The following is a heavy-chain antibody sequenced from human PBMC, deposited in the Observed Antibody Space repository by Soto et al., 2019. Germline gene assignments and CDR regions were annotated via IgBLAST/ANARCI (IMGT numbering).Heavy chain of an antibody. CDR2: VIPIFGTA. Sequence: QVQLVQSGAEVKKPGSSVKVSCKASGGTFSSYAISWVRQAPGQGLEWMGGVIPIFGTANYAKKFQGRVTLTADKSTSTAYMALSSLRSEDTAVYYCARDASGDYVLGPGTHDRSYGMDVWGQGTTVTVSS. V-gene: IGHV1-69*06. D-gene: IGHD3-16*01. CDR3: ARDASGDYVLGPGTHDRSYGMDV. J-gene: IGHJ6*02. CDR1: GGTFSSYA.